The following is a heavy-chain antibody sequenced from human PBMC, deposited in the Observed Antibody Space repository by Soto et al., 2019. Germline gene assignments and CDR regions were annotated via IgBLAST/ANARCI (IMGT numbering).Heavy chain of an antibody. Sequence: LRLSCEASGFAFDTYGMHWIRQGAGQGLEWVATMSYDGSKIYYRDSVRGRFSISRDDSKRTLYLQMNSLRAEDTAVYYCAKDRDPYYYYYLMDVWGQGTTVTV. CDR1: GFAFDTYG. CDR2: MSYDGSKI. CDR3: AKDRDPYYYYYLMDV. J-gene: IGHJ6*02. V-gene: IGHV3-30*18.